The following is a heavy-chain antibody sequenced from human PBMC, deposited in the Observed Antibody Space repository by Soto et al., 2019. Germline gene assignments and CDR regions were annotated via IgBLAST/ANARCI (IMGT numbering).Heavy chain of an antibody. CDR2: ISGSGGST. D-gene: IGHD3-22*01. CDR3: ARSGYSYPLDFDH. J-gene: IGHJ4*02. V-gene: IGHV3-23*01. CDR1: GFTFSSYA. Sequence: GGSLRLSCAASGFTFSSYAMSWVRQAPGKGLEWVSAISGSGGSTYYADTVKGRFTVSRDNSKNTLYLQMNSLRAEDTAVYYCARSGYSYPLDFDHWGQGNLVTVSS.